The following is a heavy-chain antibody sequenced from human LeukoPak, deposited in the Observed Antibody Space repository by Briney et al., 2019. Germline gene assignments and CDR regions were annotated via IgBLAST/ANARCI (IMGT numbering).Heavy chain of an antibody. Sequence: GGSLRLSCAASGFTFSSYSMNWVRQAPGKGLEGVSYISSSSSTIYYADSVKGRFTISRDNAKNSLYLQMNSLRAEDTAVYYCARDYDNYYYYYMDVWGKGTTVTVSS. V-gene: IGHV3-48*04. CDR1: GFTFSSYS. J-gene: IGHJ6*03. D-gene: IGHD3-3*01. CDR2: ISSSSSTI. CDR3: ARDYDNYYYYYMDV.